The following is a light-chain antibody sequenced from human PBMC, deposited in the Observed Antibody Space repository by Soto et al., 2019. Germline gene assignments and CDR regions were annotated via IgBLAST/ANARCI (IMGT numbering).Light chain of an antibody. J-gene: IGLJ1*01. Sequence: QPVLTQSPSASASLGASVKLTCTLSSGHSSYAIAWHQQQPEKGPRYLMKLNSDGSHSKGYGIPDRFSGSSSGAERYLTISSLQSEDEADYYCQTWGTGIHYVFGTGTKVTVL. V-gene: IGLV4-69*01. CDR2: LNSDGSH. CDR1: SGHSSYA. CDR3: QTWGTGIHYV.